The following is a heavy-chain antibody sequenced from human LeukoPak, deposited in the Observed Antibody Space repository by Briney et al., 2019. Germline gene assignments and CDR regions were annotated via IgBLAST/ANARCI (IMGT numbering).Heavy chain of an antibody. CDR3: TRGRGPYGWFDP. V-gene: IGHV3-74*01. D-gene: IGHD3-10*01. J-gene: IGHJ5*02. CDR1: GFTSNSHW. Sequence: VQPGGSLRLSCAASGFTSNSHWTHWARQAPGKGLVWVARINGDGSSINYADSVKGRFTISRDNAKNTLYLQMNSLRAEDTAVYYCTRGRGPYGWFDPWGQGTLVTVTS. CDR2: INGDGSSI.